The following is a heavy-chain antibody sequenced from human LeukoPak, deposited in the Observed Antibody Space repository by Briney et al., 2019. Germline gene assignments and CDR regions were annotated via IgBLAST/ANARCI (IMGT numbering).Heavy chain of an antibody. Sequence: GGSLRLSCSASAFTFSVYWMTWVRQAPGKGLEWVATIKDDGSDKYYVDSVRGRFTISRDNAENSLYLQMNSLTAEDTALYYCVRDGIRDIPGIITIRYDYWGQGTLVTVSS. V-gene: IGHV3-7*05. CDR1: AFTFSVYW. CDR3: VRDGIRDIPGIITIRYDY. J-gene: IGHJ4*02. CDR2: IKDDGSDK. D-gene: IGHD3-10*01.